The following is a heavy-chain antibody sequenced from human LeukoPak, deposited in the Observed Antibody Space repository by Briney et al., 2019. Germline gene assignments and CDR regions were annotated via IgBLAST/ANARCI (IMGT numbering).Heavy chain of an antibody. Sequence: ASVKVSCKASGGTFSSYAISWVRQAPGQGLEWMGRIIPILGIANYAQKFQGRVTITADKSTSTAYMELSSLRSEDTAVYYCARDSRRYSSNYYFDYWGQGTLVNVSS. J-gene: IGHJ4*02. V-gene: IGHV1-69*04. CDR3: ARDSRRYSSNYYFDY. CDR2: IIPILGIA. CDR1: GGTFSSYA. D-gene: IGHD6-13*01.